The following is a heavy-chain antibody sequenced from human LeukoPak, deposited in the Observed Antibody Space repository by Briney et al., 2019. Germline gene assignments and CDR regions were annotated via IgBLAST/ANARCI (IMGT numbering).Heavy chain of an antibody. V-gene: IGHV3-23*01. Sequence: GGYLRLSCAASGFTFSSYAMSWDRQAPGKGLEWVSGISAGGGSTHYADSVKGRFTISRDNSKNTLHLQINSLRAEDTAAYYCAKGGNGYCSNGICSPRVVAAVDGWGQASLLTVSS. CDR1: GFTFSSYA. CDR2: ISAGGGST. J-gene: IGHJ4*02. CDR3: AKGGNGYCSNGICSPRVVAAVDG. D-gene: IGHD2-8*01.